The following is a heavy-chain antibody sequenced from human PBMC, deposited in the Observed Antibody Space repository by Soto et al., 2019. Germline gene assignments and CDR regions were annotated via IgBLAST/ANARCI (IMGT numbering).Heavy chain of an antibody. V-gene: IGHV3-21*01. J-gene: IGHJ4*02. D-gene: IGHD2-15*01. CDR1: GFTFISYS. CDR3: ARDKMRGYCSGGSCYSRVGLNDY. Sequence: EVQLVESGGGLVKPGGSLRLSCAASGFTFISYSMNWVRQAPGKGLEWVSSISSSSSYIYYADSVKGRFTISRDNAMISLDLQMHSGGAEDMAVYYCARDKMRGYCSGGSCYSRVGLNDYCGQGTMVTVSS. CDR2: ISSSSSYI.